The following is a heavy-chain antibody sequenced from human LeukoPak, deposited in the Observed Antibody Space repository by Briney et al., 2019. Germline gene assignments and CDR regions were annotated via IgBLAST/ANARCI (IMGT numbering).Heavy chain of an antibody. CDR3: AREARNYCSSTSCSVG. D-gene: IGHD2-2*01. Sequence: PSETLSLTCAVSGGSISSGGYYWSWIRQPPGKGLEWIGYIYHSGSTYYNPSLKSRVTISVDRSKNQFSLKLSSVTAADTAVYYCAREARNYCSSTSCSVGWGQGTLVTVSS. V-gene: IGHV4-30-2*01. CDR1: GGSISSGGYY. CDR2: IYHSGST. J-gene: IGHJ4*02.